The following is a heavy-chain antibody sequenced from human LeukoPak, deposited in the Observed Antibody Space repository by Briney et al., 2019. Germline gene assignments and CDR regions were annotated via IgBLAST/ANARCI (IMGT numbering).Heavy chain of an antibody. V-gene: IGHV3-23*01. CDR3: AKDLSSGWYGDKFDY. J-gene: IGHJ4*02. D-gene: IGHD6-19*01. CDR1: GFTFGSYA. CDR2: ITISGGST. Sequence: GGSLRLSCAASGFTFGSYAMSWVRQAPGKGLEWVSAITISGGSTYYADSVKGRFTISRDNSKNTLYLQMNSLRAEDTAVYYCAKDLSSGWYGDKFDYWGQGTLVTVSS.